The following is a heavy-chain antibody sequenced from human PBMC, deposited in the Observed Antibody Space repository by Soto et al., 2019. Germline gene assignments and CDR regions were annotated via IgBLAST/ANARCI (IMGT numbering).Heavy chain of an antibody. CDR2: INPNSGGT. V-gene: IGHV1-2*04. CDR1: GYTFTGYY. J-gene: IGHJ6*03. CDR3: AREASTAMASGSYYYYYMDV. D-gene: IGHD5-18*01. Sequence: ASVKVSCKASGYTFTGYYMHWVRQAPGQGLEWMGWINPNSGGTNYAQKFQGWVTMTRDTSISTAYMELSRLRSDDTAVYYCAREASTAMASGSYYYYYMDVWGKGTTVTVSS.